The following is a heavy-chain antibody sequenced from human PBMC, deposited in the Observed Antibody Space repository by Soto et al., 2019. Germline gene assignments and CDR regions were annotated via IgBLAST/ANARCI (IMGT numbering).Heavy chain of an antibody. J-gene: IGHJ4*02. CDR3: AREPLYSGSYRSATPFDY. D-gene: IGHD1-26*01. CDR1: GYTFTSYG. V-gene: IGHV1-18*01. Sequence: ASVKVSCKASGYTFTSYGISWVRQAPGQGLEWMGWMNPNSGNTGYAQKLQGRVTMTTDTSTSTAYMELSSLRSEDTAVYYCAREPLYSGSYRSATPFDYWGQGTLVTVSS. CDR2: MNPNSGNT.